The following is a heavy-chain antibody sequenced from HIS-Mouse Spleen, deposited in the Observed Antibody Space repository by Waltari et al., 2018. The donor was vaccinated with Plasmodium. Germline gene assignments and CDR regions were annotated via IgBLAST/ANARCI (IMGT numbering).Heavy chain of an antibody. J-gene: IGHJ2*01. V-gene: IGHV3-7*01. Sequence: EVQLVESGGGLVQPGGSLRLSWAASGFTFSGYWMSWVRQAQGKGLEWVANIKQDGSEKYYVDSVKGRFTISRDNAKNSLYLQMNSLRAEDTAVYYCASSWYWYFDLWGRGTLVTVSS. CDR1: GFTFSGYW. CDR2: IKQDGSEK. CDR3: ASSWYWYFDL. D-gene: IGHD6-13*01.